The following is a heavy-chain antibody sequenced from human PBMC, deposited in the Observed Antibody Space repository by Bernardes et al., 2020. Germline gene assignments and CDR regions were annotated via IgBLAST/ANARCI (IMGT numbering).Heavy chain of an antibody. J-gene: IGHJ6*02. CDR1: GGSFRGYY. CDR2: INHSGST. CDR3: ARAIAAAGTYYYYGMDV. V-gene: IGHV4-34*01. Sequence: SETLSRTCAVYGGSFRGYYWSWIRQPPGQGLEWIGEINHSGSTNYNPSLKSRVTISVDTSKNQFSLKLSSVTAADTAVYYCARAIAAAGTYYYYGMDVWGQGTTVTVSS. D-gene: IGHD6-13*01.